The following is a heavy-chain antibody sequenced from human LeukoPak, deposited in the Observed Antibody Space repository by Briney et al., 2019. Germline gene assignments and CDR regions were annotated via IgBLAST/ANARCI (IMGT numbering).Heavy chain of an antibody. V-gene: IGHV3-48*01. CDR2: ISSSSSNV. CDR3: AHTYGDSDY. D-gene: IGHD4-17*01. Sequence: GGSLRLSCAASAFTFSSYSMNWVRQAPGRGLEWVSYISSSSSNVYYADSVRGRFTISRDNARNSLYLQMNSLRAEDTAVYYCAHTYGDSDYWGQGTLLTVSS. J-gene: IGHJ4*02. CDR1: AFTFSSYS.